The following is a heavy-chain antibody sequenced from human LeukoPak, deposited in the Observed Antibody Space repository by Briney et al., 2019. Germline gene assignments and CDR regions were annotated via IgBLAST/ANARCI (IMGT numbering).Heavy chain of an antibody. CDR2: ISSSGSTI. V-gene: IGHV3-11*01. J-gene: IGHJ4*02. Sequence: PGGSLRLSCAASGFTFSDYYMSWIRQSAGQGLEWVTYISSSGSTIYYADSVKGRFTISRDNANNSLYLQMNSLRAEDTAVYYCARDSVMVQGVTIFDYWGQGTLVTVSS. CDR1: GFTFSDYY. CDR3: ARDSVMVQGVTIFDY. D-gene: IGHD3-10*01.